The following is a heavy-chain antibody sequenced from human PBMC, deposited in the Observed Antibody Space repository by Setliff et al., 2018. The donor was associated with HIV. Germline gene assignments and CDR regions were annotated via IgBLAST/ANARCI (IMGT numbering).Heavy chain of an antibody. V-gene: IGHV4-38-2*02. CDR3: ARDVLDLVISVYGF. Sequence: SSETLSLTCDVSGFSISSRYYWGWIRQSPGKGLEWIGNIYHTGSSYYNPSLNDRATISLDTSKNQFSLTLNSVTAADTAFYYCARDVLDLVISVYGFWGQGIPVTVSS. CDR2: IYHTGSS. CDR1: GFSISSRYY. J-gene: IGHJ4*02. D-gene: IGHD3-22*01.